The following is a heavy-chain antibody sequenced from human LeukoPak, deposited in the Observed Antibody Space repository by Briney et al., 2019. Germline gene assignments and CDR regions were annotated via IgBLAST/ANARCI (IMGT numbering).Heavy chain of an antibody. CDR3: ARDSGSYGLLYYFDY. CDR1: GFXFNNYG. Sequence: PGGSLRLSCAASGFXFNNYGMTWVRQAPGKGLEWVSAISGSGGNIYYADSVKGRFTISRDYSKNTVYLQMDSLRAEDTAVYYCARDSGSYGLLYYFDYWGQGTLVTVSS. D-gene: IGHD1-26*01. V-gene: IGHV3-23*01. CDR2: ISGSGGNI. J-gene: IGHJ4*02.